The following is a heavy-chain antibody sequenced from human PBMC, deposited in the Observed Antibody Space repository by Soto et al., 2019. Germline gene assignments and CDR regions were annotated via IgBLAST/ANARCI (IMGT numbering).Heavy chain of an antibody. D-gene: IGHD4-17*01. J-gene: IGHJ1*01. CDR2: NSASGATT. V-gene: IGHV3-23*01. CDR3: AKGSGDPGYFQH. CDR1: GLTFNNYA. Sequence: GGSLRLSCAASGLTFNNYAMSWVRQPPGKGLEWVSANSASGATTYYADSVKGRFTISRDNSRDTLYLQMNSLRAEDTAVYYCAKGSGDPGYFQHWGQGTLVTVSS.